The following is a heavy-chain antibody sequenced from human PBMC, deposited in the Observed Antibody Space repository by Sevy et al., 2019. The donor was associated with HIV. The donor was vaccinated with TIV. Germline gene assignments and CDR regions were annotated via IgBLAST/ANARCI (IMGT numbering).Heavy chain of an antibody. J-gene: IGHJ4*02. Sequence: GGSLRLSCTASGFDFANAWMNWVRQAPGKGLEWVGHIKSITDGWAADYAAPVKGRFTISRHDSKNTLYLHMNSLKAEDTAVYYCSTDDLISYWGRGTLVTVSS. CDR3: STDDLISY. CDR1: GFDFANAW. V-gene: IGHV3-15*07. CDR2: IKSITDGWAA.